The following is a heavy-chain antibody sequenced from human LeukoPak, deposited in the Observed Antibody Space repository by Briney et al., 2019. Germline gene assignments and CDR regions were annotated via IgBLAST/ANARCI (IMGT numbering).Heavy chain of an antibody. Sequence: PSETLSLTCTVSGGSISSSSYYWGWIRQPPGKGLEWIGSIYYSGSTYYNPSLKSRVTMSVDTSKNQFFLKMTSVTAADTAVYYCAKVVSGWFDPWGQGTLVTVSS. D-gene: IGHD6-19*01. CDR2: IYYSGST. J-gene: IGHJ5*02. V-gene: IGHV4-39*07. CDR1: GGSISSSSYY. CDR3: AKVVSGWFDP.